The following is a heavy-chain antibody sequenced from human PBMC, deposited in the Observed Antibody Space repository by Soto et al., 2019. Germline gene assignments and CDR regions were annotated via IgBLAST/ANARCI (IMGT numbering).Heavy chain of an antibody. CDR1: GFTFSNAW. CDR2: IKSKTDGGTT. D-gene: IGHD3-3*01. J-gene: IGHJ6*02. V-gene: IGHV3-15*07. Sequence: GGSLRLSCAASGFTFSNAWMNWVRQAPGKGLEWVGRIKSKTDGGTTDYAAPVKGRFTISRDDSKNTLYLQMNSLKTEDTAVYYCTTPKSITIFGVVIPKYGMDVWGQGTTVTVS. CDR3: TTPKSITIFGVVIPKYGMDV.